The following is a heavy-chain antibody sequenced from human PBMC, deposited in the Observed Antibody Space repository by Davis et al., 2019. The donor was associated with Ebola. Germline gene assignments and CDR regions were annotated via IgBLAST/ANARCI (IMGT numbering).Heavy chain of an antibody. J-gene: IGHJ5*02. CDR1: GYSFTSYG. CDR3: ARPFYDFWGDGFDP. D-gene: IGHD3-3*01. V-gene: IGHV1-18*01. Sequence: GESLKISCKGSGYSFTSYGISWVRQAPGQGLEWMGWISAYNGNTNYAQKLQGRVTMTTDTSKSTAYMELRSLRSDDTAVYYCARPFYDFWGDGFDPWGQGTLVTVSS. CDR2: ISAYNGNT.